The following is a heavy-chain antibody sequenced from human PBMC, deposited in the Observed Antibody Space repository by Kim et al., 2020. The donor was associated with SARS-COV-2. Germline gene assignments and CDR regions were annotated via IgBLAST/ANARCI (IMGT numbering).Heavy chain of an antibody. CDR1: GFTFSKAW. CDR3: TTVPYFWCGLLS. CDR2: IKSKTDGGTT. J-gene: IGHJ5*02. V-gene: IGHV3-15*01. D-gene: IGHD3-3*01. Sequence: GGSLRLSCAASGFTFSKAWMSWVRQAPGKGLEWVGRIKSKTDGGTTDYAAPVKGRITISRDDSRNPLYLQMNGLKTEDTAVYYCTTVPYFWCGLLSWGQGTLVSVSS.